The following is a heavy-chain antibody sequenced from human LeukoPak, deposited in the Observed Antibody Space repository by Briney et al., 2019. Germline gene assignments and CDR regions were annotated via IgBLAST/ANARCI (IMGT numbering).Heavy chain of an antibody. CDR2: INWNGDNT. J-gene: IGHJ5*02. V-gene: IGHV3-20*04. CDR3: AREMLAAVAAQS. D-gene: IGHD6-19*01. CDR1: GFTFDDYA. Sequence: GGSLRLSCAASGFTFDDYAMSWVRQAPGKGLEWVSGINWNGDNTGSADSVKGRFTISRDNAKNSLYLQMNSLRAEDTAVYYCAREMLAAVAAQSWGQGTLVTVSS.